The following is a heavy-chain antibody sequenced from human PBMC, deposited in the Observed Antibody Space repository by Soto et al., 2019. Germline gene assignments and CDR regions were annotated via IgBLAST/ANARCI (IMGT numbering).Heavy chain of an antibody. CDR3: AREISGGGTLNWFDP. D-gene: IGHD2-8*02. Sequence: ASVKASCKASGYNFSDYYIHWVRPAPGQGLEWLGWVSPKTGGTNYAQKFKGRVTMTRDTSSNTVYMDLSGLKSDDTAVFYCAREISGGGTLNWFDPWG. V-gene: IGHV1-2*02. J-gene: IGHJ5*02. CDR1: GYNFSDYY. CDR2: VSPKTGGT.